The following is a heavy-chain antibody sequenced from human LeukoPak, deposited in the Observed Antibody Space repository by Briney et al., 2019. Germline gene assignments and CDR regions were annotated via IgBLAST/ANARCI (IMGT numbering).Heavy chain of an antibody. CDR3: ARGSEYYDFWSGYYLDY. J-gene: IGHJ4*02. D-gene: IGHD3-3*01. Sequence: ASVKVSCKASGGTFSSYAISWVRQAPGQGLEWMGGIIPIFGTANYAQKFQGRVTITADESTSTAYMELSSLRSEDTAVYYCARGSEYYDFWSGYYLDYWGQGTLVTVSS. CDR2: IIPIFGTA. V-gene: IGHV1-69*13. CDR1: GGTFSSYA.